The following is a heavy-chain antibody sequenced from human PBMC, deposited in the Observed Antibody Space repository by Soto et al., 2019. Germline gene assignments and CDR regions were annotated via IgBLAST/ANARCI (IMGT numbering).Heavy chain of an antibody. V-gene: IGHV3-66*01. CDR3: ARAYSGYDLVWYFDY. CDR1: GFTVSSNY. D-gene: IGHD5-12*01. J-gene: IGHJ4*02. CDR2: IYSGGST. Sequence: EVQLVESGGGLVQPGGSLRLSCAASGFTVSSNYMSWVRQAPGKGLEWVSVIYSGGSTYYADSVKGRFTISRDNSKNTLYLQMNSLRAEDTAVYYCARAYSGYDLVWYFDYWCQGTLVTVSS.